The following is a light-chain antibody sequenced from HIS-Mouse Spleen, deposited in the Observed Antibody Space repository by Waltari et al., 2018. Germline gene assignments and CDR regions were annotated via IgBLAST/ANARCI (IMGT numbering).Light chain of an antibody. Sequence: QSVLTQPPSASGTPGQRVTISCSGSSSNIGSNYVYWYQQLPGTAPKLRIYRNNRPPSGVPDRFSGSKSGTSASLAISGLRSEDEADYYCAAWDDSLSGWVFGGGTKLTVL. V-gene: IGLV1-47*01. CDR2: RNN. J-gene: IGLJ3*02. CDR1: SSNIGSNY. CDR3: AAWDDSLSGWV.